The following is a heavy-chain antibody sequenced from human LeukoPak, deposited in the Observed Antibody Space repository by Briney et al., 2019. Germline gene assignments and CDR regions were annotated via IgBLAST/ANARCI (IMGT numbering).Heavy chain of an antibody. J-gene: IGHJ4*02. D-gene: IGHD3-16*01. CDR2: INPNSGGT. CDR3: AREGEWLSYFDY. V-gene: IGHV1-2*02. CDR1: GYTFTGYY. Sequence: ASVKVSCKASGYTFTGYYMHWVRQAPGQGLEWMGWINPNSGGTNYAQKFQGRVTMARDTSISTAYMELSRLRSDDTAVYYCAREGEWLSYFDYWGQGTLVTVSS.